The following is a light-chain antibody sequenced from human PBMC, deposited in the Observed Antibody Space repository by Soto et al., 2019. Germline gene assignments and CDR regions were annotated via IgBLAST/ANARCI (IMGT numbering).Light chain of an antibody. CDR1: QSVSHN. Sequence: EIVMTQSPATLSVSPGEGATLSCRASQSVSHNLAWYQQKPGQAPRLLIYGASTRATGIPTRFSGSGSGTEFTLTISRLQSEDCAVYYCEQYNSWPPLYTFGQGTKLEIK. J-gene: IGKJ2*01. V-gene: IGKV3-15*01. CDR3: EQYNSWPPLYT. CDR2: GAS.